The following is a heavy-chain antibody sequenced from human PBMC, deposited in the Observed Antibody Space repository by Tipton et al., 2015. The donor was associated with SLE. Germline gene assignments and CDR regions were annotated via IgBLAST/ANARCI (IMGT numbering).Heavy chain of an antibody. Sequence: RSLRLSCAASGLTFDDYAMQWVRQAPGKGLGWVSGISWNSGSIGYADSVKGRFTISRDNAKNSLYLQMYSQRAEDTALYYCAKRPPGPDYWGQGTFVTVSS. CDR2: ISWNSGSI. CDR1: GLTFDDYA. CDR3: AKRPPGPDY. J-gene: IGHJ4*02. V-gene: IGHV3-9*01.